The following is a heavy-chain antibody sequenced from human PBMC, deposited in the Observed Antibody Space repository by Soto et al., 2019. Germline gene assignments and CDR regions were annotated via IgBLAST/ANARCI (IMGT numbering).Heavy chain of an antibody. CDR2: IRPGDGDT. D-gene: IGHD2-21*02. CDR3: AKDARLLSSYRDPRLPSSDQFHYGVDV. V-gene: IGHV1-2*04. J-gene: IGHJ6*02. Sequence: GASVKVSCKSSGYTFTGYYVHCVRQAPGQGLEWMGWIRPGDGDTYYAQKFQGWVTMTRDTSIRTVYMEMTRLRSDDTAVYFCAKDARLLSSYRDPRLPSSDQFHYGVDVWGQGTTVTVSS. CDR1: GYTFTGYY.